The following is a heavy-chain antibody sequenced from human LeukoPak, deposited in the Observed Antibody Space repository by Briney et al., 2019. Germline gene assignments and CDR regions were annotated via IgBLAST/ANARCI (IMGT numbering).Heavy chain of an antibody. Sequence: GGSLRLSCVVSGITFEDYAMHWVRQVPGKGLEWVSLISGVASGTYYADDVKGRFTISRDNSKNSLYLQMNSLRSEDAALYYCVKGDDYGDYWGQGTLVTVSS. CDR2: ISGVASGT. CDR3: VKGDDYGDY. V-gene: IGHV3-43*02. J-gene: IGHJ4*02. CDR1: GITFEDYA.